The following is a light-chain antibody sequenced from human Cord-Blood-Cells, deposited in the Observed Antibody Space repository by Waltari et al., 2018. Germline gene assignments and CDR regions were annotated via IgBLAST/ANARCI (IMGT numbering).Light chain of an antibody. CDR3: QQYDNLPS. CDR2: DAS. V-gene: IGKV1-33*01. CDR1: PDNSNY. J-gene: IGKJ2*03. Sequence: DIQITQSPSSLSASVVDRVTITCQASPDNSNYLNWYQQKPGKAPKLLIYDASNLETGGPSRFSGSGSGTDFTFTISSLQPEDIATYYCQQYDNLPSFGQGTKLEIK.